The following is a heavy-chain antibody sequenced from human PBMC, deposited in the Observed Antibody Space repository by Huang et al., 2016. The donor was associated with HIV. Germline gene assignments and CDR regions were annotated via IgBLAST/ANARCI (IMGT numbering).Heavy chain of an antibody. CDR1: GFKFDDYA. D-gene: IGHD6-19*01. V-gene: IGHV3-9*01. Sequence: EVQLEEFGGRLVQPGRSLRLSCATYGFKFDDYAMHWVRQGPGGGLEWVSGSSWNSGDILYADSVRGRFAISRDNAVKSLYLQMDSLRREDTALYYCVKDRRMRGSGWTFFDNWGQGTLVDVSS. CDR2: SSWNSGDI. J-gene: IGHJ4*02. CDR3: VKDRRMRGSGWTFFDN.